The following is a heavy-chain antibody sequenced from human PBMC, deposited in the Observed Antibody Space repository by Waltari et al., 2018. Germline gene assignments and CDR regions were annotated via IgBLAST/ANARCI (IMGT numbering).Heavy chain of an antibody. V-gene: IGHV4-59*01. CDR2: IYYSGST. J-gene: IGHJ6*03. CDR3: AGGDTTGGYYYYMDV. Sequence: QVQLQESGPGLVKPSETLSLTCTVSGGSISSYYWSWIRQPPGKGLEWIGYIYYSGSTNYNPSLKSRVTISVDTSKNQFSLKLSSVTAADTAVYYCAGGDTTGGYYYYMDVWGKGTTVTVSS. CDR1: GGSISSYY. D-gene: IGHD3-10*01.